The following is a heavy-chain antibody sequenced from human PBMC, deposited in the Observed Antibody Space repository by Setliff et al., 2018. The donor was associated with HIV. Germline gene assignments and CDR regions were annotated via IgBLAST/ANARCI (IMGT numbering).Heavy chain of an antibody. D-gene: IGHD3-3*01. CDR2: IIPIFDTT. CDR3: ASNLWSGRGRLDP. V-gene: IGHV1-69*06. J-gene: IGHJ5*02. CDR1: GGTFSAYA. Sequence: SVKVSCKLSGGTFSAYAITWVRQAPGQGLEWMGRIIPIFDTTNSAQKFQGRVTMTADKSMSTAYMEVSSLTSDDTAVYYCASNLWSGRGRLDPWGQGTLVTVSS.